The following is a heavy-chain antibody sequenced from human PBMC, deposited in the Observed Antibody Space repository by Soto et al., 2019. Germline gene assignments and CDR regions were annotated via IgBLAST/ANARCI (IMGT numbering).Heavy chain of an antibody. Sequence: QTTLKESGPMLLKPTQTLTLICTFSGFSLSTSEVGVGWIRQPPGRALEWLALIYWDDDKRYSPSLRSRVTITKDTSKNQVVLTMTNMDPVDTATYYCAHRFDWYYFNYWGQGSLVTVSS. CDR2: IYWDDDK. V-gene: IGHV2-5*02. CDR3: AHRFDWYYFNY. D-gene: IGHD3-9*01. J-gene: IGHJ4*02. CDR1: GFSLSTSEVG.